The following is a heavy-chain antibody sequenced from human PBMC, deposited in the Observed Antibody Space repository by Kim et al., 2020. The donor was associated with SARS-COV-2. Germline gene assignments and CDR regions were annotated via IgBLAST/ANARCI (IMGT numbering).Heavy chain of an antibody. V-gene: IGHV3-23*01. CDR3: ASASGTLTAYFDH. J-gene: IGHJ4*02. D-gene: IGHD2-21*02. CDR1: GFTISNYA. CDR2: IADSGGDT. Sequence: GGSLRLSCAASGFTISNYAMSWVRQAPGKGLEWVSTIADSGGDTYYADSVKGRFSISRDIFQNTLYLQMTTPRAEDSALYYCASASGTLTAYFDHWGRGT.